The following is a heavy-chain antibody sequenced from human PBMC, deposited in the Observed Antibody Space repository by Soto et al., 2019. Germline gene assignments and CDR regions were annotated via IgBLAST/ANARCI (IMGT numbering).Heavy chain of an antibody. J-gene: IGHJ4*02. D-gene: IGHD4-17*01. CDR3: ARPAGTTVTTAGFYY. CDR2: IWYDGSNK. CDR1: GFTFSSYG. Sequence: PGGSLRLSCAASGFTFSSYGMHWVRQAPGKGLEWVAVIWYDGSNKYYADSVKGRFTISRDNSKNTLYLQMNSLRAEDTAVYYCARPAGTTVTTAGFYYWGQGTLVTVSS. V-gene: IGHV3-33*01.